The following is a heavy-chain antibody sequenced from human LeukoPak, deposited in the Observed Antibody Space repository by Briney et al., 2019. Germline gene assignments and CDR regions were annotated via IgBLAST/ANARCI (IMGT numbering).Heavy chain of an antibody. J-gene: IGHJ5*02. D-gene: IGHD3-9*01. Sequence: ASVKVSCKASGYTFTSYGISWVRQAPGQGLEWMGWISAYNGNTNYAQKLQGSVTMTTDTSTSTAYMELRSLRSDDTAVYYCAREEYFDWLGWFDPWGQGTLVTVSS. CDR3: AREEYFDWLGWFDP. V-gene: IGHV1-18*01. CDR2: ISAYNGNT. CDR1: GYTFTSYG.